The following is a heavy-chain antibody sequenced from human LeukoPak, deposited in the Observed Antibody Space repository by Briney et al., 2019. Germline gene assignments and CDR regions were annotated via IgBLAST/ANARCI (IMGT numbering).Heavy chain of an antibody. V-gene: IGHV3-21*01. D-gene: IGHD6-6*01. CDR1: GFTFSSYS. CDR3: ARSTSARSPCFDY. Sequence: GGSLTLSCAASGFTFSSYSMNWVRQAPGKGLEWVSSISSSSGYIYYADSVKRRFTISRDNAKTSLYLQMNSLRAEDAAVYYCARSTSARSPCFDYWGQGTLVTVSS. J-gene: IGHJ4*02. CDR2: ISSSSGYI.